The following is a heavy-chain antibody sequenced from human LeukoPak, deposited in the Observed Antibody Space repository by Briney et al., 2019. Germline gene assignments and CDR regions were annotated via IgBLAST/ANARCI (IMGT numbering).Heavy chain of an antibody. V-gene: IGHV4-4*07. J-gene: IGHJ4*02. CDR2: IYPSGSA. Sequence: SETLSLTCAVSGGSISSYYWSWIRQPAGKGLEWIGHIYPSGSANYNPSLKSRITMSVDTFKNQFSLNLSSVTAADTAVYYCARDLGGFGEYWGQGTLVTVSS. D-gene: IGHD3-10*01. CDR1: GGSISSYY. CDR3: ARDLGGFGEY.